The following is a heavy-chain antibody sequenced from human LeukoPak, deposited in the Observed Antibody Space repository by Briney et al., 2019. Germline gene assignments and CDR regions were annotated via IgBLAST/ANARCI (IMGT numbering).Heavy chain of an antibody. D-gene: IGHD1-1*01. CDR3: ARMYLRGRHWVDP. Sequence: GASVKVSCKASGYTFTGYYMHWVRQAPGQGLEWMGWINPNSGGTNYAQKFQGRVTMTRDTSIGTAYMELSRLRSDDTAVYYCARMYLRGRHWVDPWGQGTLVTVSS. CDR2: INPNSGGT. V-gene: IGHV1-2*02. CDR1: GYTFTGYY. J-gene: IGHJ5*02.